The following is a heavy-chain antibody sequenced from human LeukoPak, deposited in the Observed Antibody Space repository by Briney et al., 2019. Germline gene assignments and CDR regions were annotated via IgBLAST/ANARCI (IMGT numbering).Heavy chain of an antibody. Sequence: GGSLRLSCAASGFTFSSYGMHWVRQAPGKGLEWVAVIPYDGSNKYYADSVKGRFTISRDNSKNTLYLQMNSLRAEDTAVYYCAKDGSSGFFDYWGQGTLVTVSS. CDR3: AKDGSSGFFDY. J-gene: IGHJ4*02. V-gene: IGHV3-30*18. CDR1: GFTFSSYG. D-gene: IGHD6-19*01. CDR2: IPYDGSNK.